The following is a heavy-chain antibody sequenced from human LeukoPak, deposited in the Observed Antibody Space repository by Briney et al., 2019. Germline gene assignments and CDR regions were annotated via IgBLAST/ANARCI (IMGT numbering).Heavy chain of an antibody. D-gene: IGHD3-3*01. J-gene: IGHJ4*02. V-gene: IGHV3-23*01. Sequence: GGSLRLSCAASGFTFSSYAMSWVRQAPGKGLEWVSAISGSGGSTYYADSVKGRFTISRDNSKNTLYLQMNSLRAEDTAVYYCAKSGSTYYDFWSGYYSDYWGQGTLVTVSS. CDR2: ISGSGGST. CDR1: GFTFSSYA. CDR3: AKSGSTYYDFWSGYYSDY.